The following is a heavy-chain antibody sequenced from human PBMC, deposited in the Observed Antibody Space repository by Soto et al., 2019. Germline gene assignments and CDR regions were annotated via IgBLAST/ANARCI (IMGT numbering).Heavy chain of an antibody. J-gene: IGHJ6*02. V-gene: IGHV1-69*06. D-gene: IGHD2-2*01. CDR2: IIPIFGTA. CDR3: AREFVVVPAASPSYYYYGMDV. CDR1: GGTFSSYA. Sequence: SVKVSCKASGGTFSSYAISWVRQAPGQGLEWMGGIIPIFGTANYAQKFQGRVTITADKSTSTAYMELSSLRSEDTAVYYCAREFVVVPAASPSYYYYGMDVWGQGTTVTVSS.